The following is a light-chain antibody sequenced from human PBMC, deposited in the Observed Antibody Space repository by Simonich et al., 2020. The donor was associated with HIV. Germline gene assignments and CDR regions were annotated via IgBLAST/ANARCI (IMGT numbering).Light chain of an antibody. J-gene: IGKJ2*01. V-gene: IGKV3-15*01. Sequence: EIVMTQSPATLSVSPGERATLSCRASQSIRSNLAWYQQKPGQTPRLLIYAASTRSTGIPVGFSGSGAGTEFTLTISSMQSEDFAVYYCQQYKSWPYTFGQGTKLEIK. CDR1: QSIRSN. CDR2: AAS. CDR3: QQYKSWPYT.